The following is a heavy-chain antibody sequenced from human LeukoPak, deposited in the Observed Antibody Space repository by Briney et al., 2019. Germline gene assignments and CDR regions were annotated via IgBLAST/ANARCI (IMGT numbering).Heavy chain of an antibody. CDR2: IYSGGSK. CDR3: AKSFGPVIAAAGTGAD. D-gene: IGHD6-13*01. J-gene: IGHJ4*02. V-gene: IGHV3-53*01. CDR1: GFTVSSNY. Sequence: GGSLRLSCAASGFTVSSNYMSWVRQAPGKGLEWVSVIYSGGSKYYADSVKGRFTISRDNSKNTMYLQMNSLRAEDTAVYYCAKSFGPVIAAAGTGADWGQGTLVTVSS.